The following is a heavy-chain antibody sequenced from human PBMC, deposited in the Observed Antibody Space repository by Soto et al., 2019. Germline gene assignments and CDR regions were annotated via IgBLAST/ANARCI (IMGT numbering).Heavy chain of an antibody. CDR2: IYYSGST. J-gene: IGHJ5*02. CDR1: GTIVSVDGC. D-gene: IGHD5-12*01. CDR3: ARQHGYSGLSRFDP. V-gene: IGHV4-30-4*01. Sequence: GTIVSVDGCRICKRQPPGKGLEWIGYIYYSGSTYYNPSLKSRVTISVDTSKNQFSLKLSSVTAADTAVYYCARQHGYSGLSRFDPWGQGTLVTVPQ.